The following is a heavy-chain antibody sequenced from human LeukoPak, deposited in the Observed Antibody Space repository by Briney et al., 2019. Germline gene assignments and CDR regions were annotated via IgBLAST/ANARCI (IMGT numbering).Heavy chain of an antibody. V-gene: IGHV3-48*04. D-gene: IGHD6-19*01. CDR1: GFTFSSYA. CDR2: ISSSSSTI. CDR3: ARASVAGRYGAFDI. J-gene: IGHJ3*02. Sequence: PGGSLRLSCAASGFTFSSYAMSWVRQAPGKGLEWVSAISSSSSTIYYADSVKGRFTISRDNAKNSLYLQMNSLRAEDTAVYYCARASVAGRYGAFDIWGQGTMVTVSS.